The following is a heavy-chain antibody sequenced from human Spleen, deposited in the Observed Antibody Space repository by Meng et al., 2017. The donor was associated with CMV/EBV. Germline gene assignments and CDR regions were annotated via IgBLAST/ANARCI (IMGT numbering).Heavy chain of an antibody. CDR1: GYTFTNFG. CDR3: ARDADFYCTNGVCYQEGVGWFDP. CDR2: ISPYNGDT. Sequence: ASVKVSCKTSGYTFTNFGITWVRQAPGQGLEWMGWISPYNGDTEYAQKFQGRVTMTRNTSISTAYMELSSLRSEDTAVYYCARDADFYCTNGVCYQEGVGWFDPWGQGTLVTVSS. V-gene: IGHV1-8*02. J-gene: IGHJ5*02. D-gene: IGHD2-8*01.